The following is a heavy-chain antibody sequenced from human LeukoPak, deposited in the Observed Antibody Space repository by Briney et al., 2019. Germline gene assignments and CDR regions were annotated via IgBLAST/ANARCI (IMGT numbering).Heavy chain of an antibody. CDR3: ARRYCSSTSCTLDY. D-gene: IGHD2-2*01. CDR1: GFTFSSYG. J-gene: IGHJ4*02. Sequence: PGGSLRLSCAASGFTFSSYGMHWVRQAPGKGLEWVSYIGTSGSTKYYADSVRGRFTISRDNAENSLHLQMNSLRAEDAAVYYCARRYCSSTSCTLDYWGQGTLVTVSS. CDR2: IGTSGSTK. V-gene: IGHV3-48*04.